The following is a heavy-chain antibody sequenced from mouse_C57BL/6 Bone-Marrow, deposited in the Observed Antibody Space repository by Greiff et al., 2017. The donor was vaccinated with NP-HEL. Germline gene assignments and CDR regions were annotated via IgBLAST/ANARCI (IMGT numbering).Heavy chain of an antibody. V-gene: IGHV1-9*01. CDR3: AISYYSNSYYFDY. J-gene: IGHJ2*01. CDR1: GYTFTGYW. CDR2: ILPGSGST. Sequence: QVQLQQSGAELMKPGASVKLSCKATGYTFTGYWIEWVKQRPGHGLEWIGEILPGSGSTNYNQKFKGKATLTVDKSSSTAYMQLSSLTSEDSAVYYCAISYYSNSYYFDYWGQGTTLTVSS. D-gene: IGHD2-5*01.